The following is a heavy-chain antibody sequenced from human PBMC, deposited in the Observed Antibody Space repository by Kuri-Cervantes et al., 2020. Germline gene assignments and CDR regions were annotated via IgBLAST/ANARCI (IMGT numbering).Heavy chain of an antibody. CDR3: ARVSIAVAGVIDY. V-gene: IGHV4-39*07. Sequence: SETLSLTCTVSGGSISSSSYYWGWIRQPPGKGLDRNGSSYYSGSTYYNPSLKSRVTISVDTSKNQFSLKLSSVTATDTAVYYCARVSIAVAGVIDYWGQGTLVTVSS. CDR2: SYYSGST. D-gene: IGHD6-19*01. CDR1: GGSISSSSYY. J-gene: IGHJ4*02.